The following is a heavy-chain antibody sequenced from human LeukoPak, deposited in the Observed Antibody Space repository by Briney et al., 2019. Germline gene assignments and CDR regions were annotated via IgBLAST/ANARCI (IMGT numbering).Heavy chain of an antibody. V-gene: IGHV1-2*02. D-gene: IGHD5-18*01. J-gene: IGHJ4*02. Sequence: ASVKVSCKASGCTFTGYYMHWVRQAPGQGLEWMGWINPNSGGTNYAQKFQGRVTMTRDTSISTAYMELSRLRSDDTAVYYCARESDTATPIGYWGQGTLVTVSS. CDR3: ARESDTATPIGY. CDR2: INPNSGGT. CDR1: GCTFTGYY.